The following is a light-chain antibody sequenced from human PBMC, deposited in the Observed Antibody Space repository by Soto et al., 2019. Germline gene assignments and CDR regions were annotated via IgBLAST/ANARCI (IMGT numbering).Light chain of an antibody. CDR1: QSISSW. CDR2: KAS. J-gene: IGKJ1*01. V-gene: IGKV1-5*03. CDR3: QHYNTYQWT. Sequence: DIQMTQSPSTLSASVGDRVTVTCRASQSISSWLAWYQQKAGKAPKLLIYKASALESEVPSRFSGSGSGTEFTLTISSLEPEEFATYYCQHYNTYQWTFGQGTKVEIK.